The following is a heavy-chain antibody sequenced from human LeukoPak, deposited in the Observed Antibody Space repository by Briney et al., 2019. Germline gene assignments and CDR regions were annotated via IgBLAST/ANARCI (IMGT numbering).Heavy chain of an antibody. Sequence: GGSLRLSCAASEFTVSSNYMSWVRQAPGKGLEWVSVIYSGVSTYYADSVKGRFTISRDNSKNTLYLQMNSLRAEDTAVYYCARDAANSKAVAVRIYYGMDVWGQGTTVTVSS. CDR2: IYSGVST. CDR1: EFTVSSNY. V-gene: IGHV3-53*01. D-gene: IGHD6-19*01. CDR3: ARDAANSKAVAVRIYYGMDV. J-gene: IGHJ6*02.